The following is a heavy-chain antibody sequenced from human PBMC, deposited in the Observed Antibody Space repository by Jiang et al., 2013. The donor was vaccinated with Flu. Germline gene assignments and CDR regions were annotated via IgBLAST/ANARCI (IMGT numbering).Heavy chain of an antibody. V-gene: IGHV2-5*02. CDR2: IYWDDDK. Sequence: KPTQTLTLTCTFSGFSLSTSGVGVGWIRQPPGKALEWLALIYWDDDKRYSPSLKSRLTITKDTSKNQVVLTMTNMDPVDTATYYCAHAYDFWSGTYYYGMDVWGQGTTVTVSS. J-gene: IGHJ6*02. D-gene: IGHD3-3*01. CDR3: AHAYDFWSGTYYYGMDV. CDR1: GFSLSTSGVG.